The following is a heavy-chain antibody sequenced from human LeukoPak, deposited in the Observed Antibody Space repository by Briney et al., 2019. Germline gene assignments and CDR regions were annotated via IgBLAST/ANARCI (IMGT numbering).Heavy chain of an antibody. D-gene: IGHD5-12*01. CDR2: ISSSSSHT. CDR1: GFIFSDYY. J-gene: IGHJ4*02. V-gene: IGHV3-11*06. Sequence: PGGSLILSCSASGFIFSDYYMTWIRQAPGKGLEWVSDISSSSSHTNYADSVKGRFTISRDNAKNSLYLQMNSLKAEDTSVYYCAKNIGYDYPSDYWGQGTLVTVSS. CDR3: AKNIGYDYPSDY.